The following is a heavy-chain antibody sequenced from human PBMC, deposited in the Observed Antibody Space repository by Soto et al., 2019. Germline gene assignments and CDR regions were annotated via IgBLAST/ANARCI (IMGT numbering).Heavy chain of an antibody. V-gene: IGHV3-48*02. J-gene: IGHJ4*02. Sequence: EVQLVESGGGLVQLGGSRNLPCAASGFTFSGNSLNWVRQAPGRGLEWVSYISSSSSTIYYVDSVKGRFTISRDNAKNSLYLQMNSLRDEDTAVYYCARYSGYVEWGQGTLVTVSS. CDR1: GFTFSGNS. D-gene: IGHD5-12*01. CDR2: ISSSSSTI. CDR3: ARYSGYVE.